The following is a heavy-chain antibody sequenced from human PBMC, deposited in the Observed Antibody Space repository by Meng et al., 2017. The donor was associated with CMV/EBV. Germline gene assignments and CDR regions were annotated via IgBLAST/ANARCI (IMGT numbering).Heavy chain of an antibody. CDR1: GGSISSGGYY. V-gene: IGHV4-31*03. J-gene: IGHJ6*02. Sequence: LRLSCTVSGGSISSGGYYWSWIRQHPGKGLEWIGYIYYSGSTYYNPSLKSRVTISVDTSKNQFSLKLSSVTAADTAVYYCARVSPNYDFWSGYYPVGYYGMDVWGQGTTVTVSS. CDR2: IYYSGST. CDR3: ARVSPNYDFWSGYYPVGYYGMDV. D-gene: IGHD3-3*01.